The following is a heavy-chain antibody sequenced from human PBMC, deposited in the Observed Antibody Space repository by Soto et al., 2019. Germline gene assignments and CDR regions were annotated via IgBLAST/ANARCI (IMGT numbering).Heavy chain of an antibody. CDR3: ARTRSAWSDFHYSSLDV. Sequence: QVQLVESGGGVVQPGRSLRLSCAASGFTFNSYGMHWVRQGPGNGLEWVAFISYDSTKTYYADSVKGRFTISRDNSNSARYVQMNSLPGEDTAVYYCARTRSAWSDFHYSSLDVWGQGTTVTVSS. V-gene: IGHV3-30*03. J-gene: IGHJ6*02. CDR2: ISYDSTKT. CDR1: GFTFNSYG. D-gene: IGHD2-15*01.